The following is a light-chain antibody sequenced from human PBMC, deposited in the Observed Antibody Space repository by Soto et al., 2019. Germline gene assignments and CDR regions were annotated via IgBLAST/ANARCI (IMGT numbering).Light chain of an antibody. CDR3: SSYTSSSTLV. CDR1: SSDVGGYNY. Sequence: ALTQPASVSGSPGQSITISCTGTSSDVGGYNYVSWYQQHPGKAPKLMIYEVSNRPSGVSNRFSGSKSGNTASLTISWLQAEDEADYYCSSYTSSSTLVFGTGTKVTVL. CDR2: EVS. J-gene: IGLJ1*01. V-gene: IGLV2-14*01.